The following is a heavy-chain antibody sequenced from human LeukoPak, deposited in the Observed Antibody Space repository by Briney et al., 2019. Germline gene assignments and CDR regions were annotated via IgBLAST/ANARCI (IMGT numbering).Heavy chain of an antibody. CDR1: GFTFSSYA. CDR2: ISGSDGRT. J-gene: IGHJ6*02. V-gene: IGHV3-23*01. Sequence: GGSLRLSCAASGFTFSSYAMSWVRQAPGKGLEWVATISGSDGRTYYADSVRGRFTISRDNSKNTLYLQMNSLRAEDTAVYYCARAYYYYGMDVWGQGTTVTVSS. CDR3: ARAYYYYGMDV.